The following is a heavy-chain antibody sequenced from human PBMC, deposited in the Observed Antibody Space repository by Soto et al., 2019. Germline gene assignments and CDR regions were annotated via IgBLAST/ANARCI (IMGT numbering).Heavy chain of an antibody. CDR2: INPKSGGT. CDR1: GYSFTDYH. CDR3: ARGHSTDCSNGVCSCFYNHGMYG. J-gene: IGHJ6*02. D-gene: IGHD2-8*01. Sequence: ASVEVSCKASGYSFTDYHIHWVRQAPGQGLEWLGRINPKSGGTSTAQKFQGWVTMTRDRSISTVYMELTRLRSDDTAVYFCARGHSTDCSNGVCSCFYNHGMYGWGQGTTVTVSS. V-gene: IGHV1-2*04.